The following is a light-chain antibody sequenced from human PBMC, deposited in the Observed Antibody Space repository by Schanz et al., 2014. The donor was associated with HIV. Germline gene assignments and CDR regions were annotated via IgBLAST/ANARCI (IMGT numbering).Light chain of an antibody. CDR3: CSYAITTYV. Sequence: QSVLTQPPSVSGAPGQRVTISCTGSSSNIGAGYDVHWYLQLPGTAPKLLIYGNNNRPSGVPDRFSGSKSGTSASLAITGLQAEDEADYYCCSYAITTYVFGTGTKLTVL. V-gene: IGLV1-40*01. CDR2: GNN. CDR1: SSNIGAGYD. J-gene: IGLJ1*01.